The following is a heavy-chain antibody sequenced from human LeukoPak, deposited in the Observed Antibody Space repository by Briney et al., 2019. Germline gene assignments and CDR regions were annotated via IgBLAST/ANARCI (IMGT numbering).Heavy chain of an antibody. Sequence: PGGSLRLSCVASGFTLSSYWMHWVRQAPGKGLVWVSRINSDGSSTSYADSVKGRFTISRDNAKNTLYLQMNSLRAEDTAVYYCPRSGLSGNWFDPWGQGTLVTVSS. CDR3: PRSGLSGNWFDP. CDR1: GFTLSSYW. D-gene: IGHD1-26*01. J-gene: IGHJ5*02. V-gene: IGHV3-74*01. CDR2: INSDGSST.